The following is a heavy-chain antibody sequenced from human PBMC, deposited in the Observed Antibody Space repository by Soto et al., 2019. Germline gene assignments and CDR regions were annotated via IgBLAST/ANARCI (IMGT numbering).Heavy chain of an antibody. J-gene: IGHJ4*02. CDR2: ISYSGST. CDR1: GDSITSSGHY. D-gene: IGHD2-15*01. V-gene: IGHV4-30-4*08. CDR3: ATMGTPATGLYFFDY. Sequence: SETLSLTCTVSGDSITSSGHYWGWIRQSPGKGLESIGFISYSGSTYYSTSLKSRVTISVDTSKSQFSLNLSFVTAADTSVYYCATMGTPATGLYFFDYWGQGSLVTVSS.